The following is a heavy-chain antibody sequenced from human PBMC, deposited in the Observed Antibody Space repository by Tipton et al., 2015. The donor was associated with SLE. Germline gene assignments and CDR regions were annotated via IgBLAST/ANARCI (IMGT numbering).Heavy chain of an antibody. D-gene: IGHD3-16*01. CDR1: GYTFTSYY. CDR2: INPSGGST. Sequence: QSGAEVKKPGASVKVSCKASGYTFTSYYMHWVRQAPGQGLEWMGIINPSGGSTSYAQKFQGRVTMTRDTSTSTVYMELSSLRSEDTAVYYCARGAGPITSFGNYYYYYYMDVWGKGPTVTVSS. CDR3: ARGAGPITSFGNYYYYYYMDV. J-gene: IGHJ6*03. V-gene: IGHV1-46*01.